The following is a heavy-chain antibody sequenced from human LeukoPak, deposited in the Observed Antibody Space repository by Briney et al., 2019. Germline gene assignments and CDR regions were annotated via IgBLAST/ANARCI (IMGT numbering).Heavy chain of an antibody. V-gene: IGHV1-18*01. Sequence: GASVKVSCKASGYTFTSYGISWVRQAPGQGLEWMGWISAYNGNTNYAQKLQGRVTMTTDTSTSTAYMELRSLRSDDTAVYYCARDLGTHGTLYDFWSGYYTNWFDPWGQGTLVTVSS. CDR3: ARDLGTHGTLYDFWSGYYTNWFDP. D-gene: IGHD3-3*01. CDR1: GYTFTSYG. J-gene: IGHJ5*02. CDR2: ISAYNGNT.